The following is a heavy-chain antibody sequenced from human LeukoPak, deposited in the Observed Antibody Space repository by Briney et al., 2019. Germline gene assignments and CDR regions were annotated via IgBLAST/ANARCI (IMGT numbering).Heavy chain of an antibody. J-gene: IGHJ4*02. CDR2: IYYSGST. CDR3: XXXXDSSXXDXXFDY. Sequence: SETLSLTCTVSGGSISSGGYYWSWIRQHPGKGLEWIGYIYYSGSTHXNPSXKSRVTISVDTSKNQFSLKLSSVTAADTAVYXXXXXXDSSXXDXXFDYWGQGTLVTVSS. D-gene: IGHD6-13*01. V-gene: IGHV4-31*03. CDR1: GGSISSGGYY.